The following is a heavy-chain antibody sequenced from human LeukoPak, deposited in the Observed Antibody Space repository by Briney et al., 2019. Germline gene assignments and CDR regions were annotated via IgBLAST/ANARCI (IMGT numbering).Heavy chain of an antibody. D-gene: IGHD6-13*01. CDR2: ISWNSVSI. J-gene: IGHJ4*02. V-gene: IGHV3-9*01. CDR1: GFTFDDYA. Sequence: GGSLRLSCTASGFTFDDYAMHWVRQAPGKGLEWVSGISWNSVSITYADSLKGRFTTSRDNAKNSLYLEMNSLRTEDTALYYCAKDPQSYSTNYFDSWGQGILVTVSS. CDR3: AKDPQSYSTNYFDS.